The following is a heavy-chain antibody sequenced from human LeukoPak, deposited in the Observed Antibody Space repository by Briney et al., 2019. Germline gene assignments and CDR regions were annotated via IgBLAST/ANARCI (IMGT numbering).Heavy chain of an antibody. Sequence: SETLSLTCTVSGGSISSSSYYWGWIRQPPGKGLEWIGSIYYSGSTYYNPSLKSRVTIPVDTSKNQFSLKLSSVTAADTAVYYCARQGVAAAGIGYFDYWGQGTLVTVSS. D-gene: IGHD6-13*01. V-gene: IGHV4-39*01. J-gene: IGHJ4*02. CDR3: ARQGVAAAGIGYFDY. CDR2: IYYSGST. CDR1: GGSISSSSYY.